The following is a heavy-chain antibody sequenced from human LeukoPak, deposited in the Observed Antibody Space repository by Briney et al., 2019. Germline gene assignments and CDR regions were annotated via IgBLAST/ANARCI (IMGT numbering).Heavy chain of an antibody. CDR2: IYSSGHT. CDR3: AKDDFWSGKGFDP. Sequence: SQTLSLTCTVSGASISTDIFFWNWLRQPAGKELEWIGRIYSSGHTDYNPSLRTRVTLSIDTSKSQFSLKLSSVTAADTAVYYCAKDDFWSGKGFDPWGQGTLVTVSS. D-gene: IGHD3-3*01. J-gene: IGHJ5*02. V-gene: IGHV4-61*02. CDR1: GASISTDIFF.